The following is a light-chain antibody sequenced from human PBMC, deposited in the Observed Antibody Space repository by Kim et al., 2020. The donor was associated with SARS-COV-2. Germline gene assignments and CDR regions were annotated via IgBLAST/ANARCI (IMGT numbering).Light chain of an antibody. Sequence: ALGQTVRITCQGDSLRSDYASWYQQKPGQAPVLVIYGKNNRPSGIPDRFSGSSSGNTASLTITGAQAEDEAYYYCNSRDSSGNHLVFGGGTQLTVL. CDR2: GKN. CDR3: NSRDSSGNHLV. CDR1: SLRSDY. V-gene: IGLV3-19*01. J-gene: IGLJ2*01.